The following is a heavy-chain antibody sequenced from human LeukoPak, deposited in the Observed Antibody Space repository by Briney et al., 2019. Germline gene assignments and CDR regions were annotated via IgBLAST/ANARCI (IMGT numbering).Heavy chain of an antibody. CDR1: GGSISSYY. CDR2: IYYSGST. V-gene: IGHV4-59*01. Sequence: SETLSLTCTVSGGSISSYYWSWIRQPPGKGLEWIGYIYYSGSTNYNPSLKSRVTISVDTSKNQFSLKLSSVTAADTAVYYCARTYSGRPGNNYYYMDVWAKGPRSPSP. J-gene: IGHJ6*03. D-gene: IGHD1-26*01. CDR3: ARTYSGRPGNNYYYMDV.